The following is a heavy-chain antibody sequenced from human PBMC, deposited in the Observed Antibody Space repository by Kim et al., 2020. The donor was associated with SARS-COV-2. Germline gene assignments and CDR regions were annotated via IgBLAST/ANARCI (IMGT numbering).Heavy chain of an antibody. Sequence: ASVKVSCKASGYTFTSYYMHWVRQAPGQGLEWMGIINPSGGSTSYAQKFQGRVTMTRDTSTNTVYMELSSLRSEDTAVYYCARFQSDIPDAFDIWGQGTMVTVSS. J-gene: IGHJ3*02. CDR3: ARFQSDIPDAFDI. CDR2: INPSGGST. V-gene: IGHV1-46*01. D-gene: IGHD3-9*01. CDR1: GYTFTSYY.